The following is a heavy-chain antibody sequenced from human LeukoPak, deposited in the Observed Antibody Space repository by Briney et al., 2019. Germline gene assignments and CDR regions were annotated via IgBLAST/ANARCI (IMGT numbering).Heavy chain of an antibody. D-gene: IGHD6-19*01. CDR3: ARLLVAVDAFDI. J-gene: IGHJ3*02. CDR2: IYYSGST. Sequence: SGTLSLTCTVSGGSISSSSYYWGWIRQPPGKGLEWIGSIYYSGSTYYNPSLKSRVTISVDTSKNQFSLKLSSVTAADTAVYYCARLLVAVDAFDIWGQGTMVTVSS. V-gene: IGHV4-39*01. CDR1: GGSISSSSYY.